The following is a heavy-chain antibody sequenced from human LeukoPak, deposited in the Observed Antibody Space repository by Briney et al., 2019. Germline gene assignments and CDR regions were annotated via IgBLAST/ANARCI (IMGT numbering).Heavy chain of an antibody. V-gene: IGHV4-30-4*01. CDR1: GGSISSGDYY. J-gene: IGHJ6*03. D-gene: IGHD2-2*02. CDR3: ARGYCSSTSCYNYYYYMDV. CDR2: IYYSGST. Sequence: SETLSLTCTVSGGSISSGDYYWSWIRQPPGKGLEWIGYIYYSGSTYYNPSLKSRVTISVDTSKNQFSLKLSSVTAADTAVYYCARGYCSSTSCYNYYYYMDVWGKGTTVTVSS.